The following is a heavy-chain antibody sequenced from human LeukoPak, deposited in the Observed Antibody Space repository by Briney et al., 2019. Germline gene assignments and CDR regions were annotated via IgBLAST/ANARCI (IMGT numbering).Heavy chain of an antibody. J-gene: IGHJ4*02. CDR3: AREWGGLMGRSPLDY. V-gene: IGHV1-3*01. Sequence: ASVKVSCKASGYTFTSYAMHWVRQAPGQRLEWMGWINAGNGNTKYSQKFQGRVTITRDTSASTAYMELSSLRSEDTAVYYCAREWGGLMGRSPLDYWGQGTLVTVSS. D-gene: IGHD3-16*01. CDR1: GYTFTSYA. CDR2: INAGNGNT.